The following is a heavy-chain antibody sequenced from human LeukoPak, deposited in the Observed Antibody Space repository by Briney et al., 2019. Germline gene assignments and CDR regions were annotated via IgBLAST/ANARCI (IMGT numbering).Heavy chain of an antibody. J-gene: IGHJ4*02. CDR3: ARVSTAVSLAIDY. CDR1: GFTFSDYN. V-gene: IGHV3-21*06. CDR2: ISSSSTYI. D-gene: IGHD6-13*01. Sequence: PGGSLRLSCAASGFTFSDYNMNWVRQAPGKGLEWVSVISSSSTYIYYADSVKGRFTISRDNAKNSLYLQMNSLRVEDTAVYYRARVSTAVSLAIDYWGQGTLVTVST.